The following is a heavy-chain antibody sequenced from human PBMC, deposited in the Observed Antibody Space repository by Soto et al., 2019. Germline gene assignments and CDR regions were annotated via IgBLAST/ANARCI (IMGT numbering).Heavy chain of an antibody. Sequence: SETLSLTCAVYGGSFSGYYWIWIRQPPGTGLEWIGEINHSGSTNYNPSLKSRVTISVDTSKNQFSLKLTSVTAADTAVYYCARDKITGLFDYWGQGTRVTVSS. V-gene: IGHV4-34*01. CDR2: INHSGST. CDR3: ARDKITGLFDY. D-gene: IGHD2-8*02. J-gene: IGHJ4*02. CDR1: GGSFSGYY.